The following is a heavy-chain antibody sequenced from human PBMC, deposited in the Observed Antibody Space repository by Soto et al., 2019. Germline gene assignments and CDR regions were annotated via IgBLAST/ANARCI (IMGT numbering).Heavy chain of an antibody. J-gene: IGHJ4*02. CDR1: GGSVSSVGYY. CDR2: ITYSGNT. V-gene: IGHV4-31*03. Sequence: TLSLTCTVSGGSVSSVGYYWSWIRQHPGKGLEWIGYITYSGNTYYNPSLESRVTMSADTSKNQFSLKLSSVTAADTAVYFCVRGGSCTNGVCSVFDYWGQGTLVTVSS. CDR3: VRGGSCTNGVCSVFDY. D-gene: IGHD2-8*01.